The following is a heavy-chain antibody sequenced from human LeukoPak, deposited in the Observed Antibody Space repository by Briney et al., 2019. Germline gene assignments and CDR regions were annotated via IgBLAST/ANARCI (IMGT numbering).Heavy chain of an antibody. CDR3: ARGTAAPGFDF. J-gene: IGHJ4*02. V-gene: IGHV6-1*01. Sequence: SQTLSLTCAISGDSVSSNSAAWNWIRPSPSRGLEWLGRTYYSSKWDSNYALSVKSRVTIKADTSKNQISMHLTYVTPEDTAVYYCARGTAAPGFDFWGQGTLVTVSS. D-gene: IGHD6-13*01. CDR1: GDSVSSNSAA. CDR2: TYYSSKWDS.